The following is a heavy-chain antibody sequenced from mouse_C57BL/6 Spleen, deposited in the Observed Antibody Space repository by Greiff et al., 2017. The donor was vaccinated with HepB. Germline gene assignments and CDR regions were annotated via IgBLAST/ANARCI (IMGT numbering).Heavy chain of an antibody. D-gene: IGHD2-5*01. CDR1: GYTFTSYW. Sequence: QVQLQQPGAELVKPGASVKLSCKASGYTFTSYWMQWVKQRPGQGLEWIGEIDPSDSYTNYNQKFKGKATLTVDTSSSTAYMQLSSLTSEDSAVYYCARSCYSNYGYWGQGTTLTVSS. CDR2: IDPSDSYT. J-gene: IGHJ2*01. V-gene: IGHV1-50*01. CDR3: ARSCYSNYGY.